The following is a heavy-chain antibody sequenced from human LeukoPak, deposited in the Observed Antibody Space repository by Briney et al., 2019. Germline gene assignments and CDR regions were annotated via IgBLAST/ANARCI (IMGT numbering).Heavy chain of an antibody. Sequence: GGSLRLSCTASGFTFGDYAMSWVRQAPGKGLEWVGFIRSKVCGGTTEYAASVKVRFTISRDDSKSIAYLQMTSLKTEDAGVYYCTRFTIVGVVDAFDIWGQGTMVTVSS. CDR2: IRSKVCGGTT. CDR3: TRFTIVGVVDAFDI. V-gene: IGHV3-49*04. J-gene: IGHJ3*02. D-gene: IGHD3-3*01. CDR1: GFTFGDYA.